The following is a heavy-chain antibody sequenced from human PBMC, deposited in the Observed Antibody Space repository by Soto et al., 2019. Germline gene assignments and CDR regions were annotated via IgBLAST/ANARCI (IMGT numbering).Heavy chain of an antibody. CDR2: IIPIFGTA. J-gene: IGHJ6*02. D-gene: IGHD2-15*01. CDR3: ARDDIVVVVAATWDYYGMDV. Sequence: SVKVSCKASGGTFSSYAISGVRQAPGQGLEGMGGIIPIFGTANYAQKFQGRVTITADESTSTAYMELSSLRSEDTAVYYCARDDIVVVVAATWDYYGMDVWGQGTTVTVSS. CDR1: GGTFSSYA. V-gene: IGHV1-69*13.